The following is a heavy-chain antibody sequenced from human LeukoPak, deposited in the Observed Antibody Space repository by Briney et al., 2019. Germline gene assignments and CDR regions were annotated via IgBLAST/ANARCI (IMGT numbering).Heavy chain of an antibody. CDR2: ISGSGGST. Sequence: GGSLRLSCAVSGFTFNNYAMSWVRQAPGKGLEWVSAISGSGGSTYYADPVKGRFTISRDNSKNTLYLQMNSLRAEDTAVYYCAKASELLLWFGEHVDYWGQGTLVTVSS. CDR1: GFTFNNYA. D-gene: IGHD3-10*01. CDR3: AKASELLLWFGEHVDY. J-gene: IGHJ4*02. V-gene: IGHV3-23*01.